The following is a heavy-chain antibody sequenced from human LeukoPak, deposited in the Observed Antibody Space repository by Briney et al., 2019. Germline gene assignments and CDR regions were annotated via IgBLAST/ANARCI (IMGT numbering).Heavy chain of an antibody. D-gene: IGHD6-13*01. CDR3: AKSRGSRWPHLQGY. V-gene: IGHV3-23*01. J-gene: IGHJ4*02. CDR1: GFTFSSYA. CDR2: ISGSGGST. Sequence: PGGSLRLYCAASGFTFSSYAMSWVRQAPGKGLEWVSAISGSGGSTYYADSVKGRFTISRDNSKNTLYLQMNSLRAEDTAVYYCAKSRGSRWPHLQGYWGQGTLVIVSS.